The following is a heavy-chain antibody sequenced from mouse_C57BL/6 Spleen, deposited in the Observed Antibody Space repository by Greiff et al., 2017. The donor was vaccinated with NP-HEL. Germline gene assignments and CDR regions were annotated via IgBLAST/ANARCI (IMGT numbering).Heavy chain of an antibody. V-gene: IGHV5-6*01. CDR1: GFTFSSYG. CDR2: ISSGGSYT. Sequence: DVHLVESGGDLVKPGGSLKLSCAASGFTFSSYGMSWVRQTPDKRLEWVATISSGGSYTYYPDSVKGRFTISRDNAKNTLYLQMSSLKSEDTAMYYCARPITTVVARYFDVWGTGTTVTVSS. CDR3: ARPITTVVARYFDV. J-gene: IGHJ1*03. D-gene: IGHD1-1*01.